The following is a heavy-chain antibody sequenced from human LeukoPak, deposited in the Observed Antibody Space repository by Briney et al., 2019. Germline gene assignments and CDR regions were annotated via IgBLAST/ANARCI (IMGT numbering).Heavy chain of an antibody. CDR2: IYYSGST. D-gene: IGHD6-19*01. CDR3: ARDGDSSGWYYFDY. CDR1: GGSISSSSYY. Sequence: SETLSLTCTVSGGSISSSSYYWGWIRQPPGKGLEWIGSIYYSGSTYYNPSLKSRVTISVDTSKNQFSLKLSSVTAADTAVYYCARDGDSSGWYYFDYWGQGTLVTVSS. J-gene: IGHJ4*02. V-gene: IGHV4-39*07.